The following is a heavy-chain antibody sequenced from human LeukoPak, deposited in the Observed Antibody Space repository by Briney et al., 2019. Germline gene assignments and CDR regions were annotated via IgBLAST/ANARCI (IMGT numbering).Heavy chain of an antibody. D-gene: IGHD6-13*01. V-gene: IGHV3-21*01. Sequence: GGSLRLSCAASGFTFSIYAMNWVRQAPGEGLEWVSSIGGSSTSLHYADSLKGRFTISRDNAKNSLYLQLNSLRAEDTAVYYCAREWGGYMGEAFDIWGKGKRVTVSS. CDR3: AREWGGYMGEAFDI. CDR1: GFTFSIYA. J-gene: IGHJ3*02. CDR2: IGGSSTSL.